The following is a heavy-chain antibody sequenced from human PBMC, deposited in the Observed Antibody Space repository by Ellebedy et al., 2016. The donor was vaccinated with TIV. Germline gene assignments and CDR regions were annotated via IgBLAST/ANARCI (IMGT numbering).Heavy chain of an antibody. D-gene: IGHD3-22*01. CDR3: AKDIPSVRVVSDISVYYQ. CDR1: GFTFSSYA. J-gene: IGHJ4*02. V-gene: IGHV3-23*01. Sequence: GESLKISXAASGFTFSSYAMSWVRQAPGKGLEWVSAISGSGGSTYYADSVKGRFTISRDNSRNTLYLHMSSLRAEDTAVYYCAKDIPSVRVVSDISVYYQWGQGTLVTVSS. CDR2: ISGSGGST.